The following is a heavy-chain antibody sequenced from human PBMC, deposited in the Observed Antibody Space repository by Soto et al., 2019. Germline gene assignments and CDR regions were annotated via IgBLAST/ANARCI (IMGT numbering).Heavy chain of an antibody. J-gene: IGHJ3*02. Sequence: QLQLQESGPGLVKPSETLSLTCTVSGGSISSSSYYWGWIRQPPGKGLEWIGSIYYSGSTYYNPSLKSRVTISVDTSKNQFSLKLSSVTAADTAVYYCARPFDDYGDEGGCAFDIWGQGTMVTVSS. CDR2: IYYSGST. D-gene: IGHD4-17*01. V-gene: IGHV4-39*01. CDR1: GGSISSSSYY. CDR3: ARPFDDYGDEGGCAFDI.